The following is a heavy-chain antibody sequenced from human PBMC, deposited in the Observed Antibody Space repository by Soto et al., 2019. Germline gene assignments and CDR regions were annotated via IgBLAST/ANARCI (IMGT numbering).Heavy chain of an antibody. Sequence: QVQLVESGGGVVQPGRSLRLSYAASGFTFSSYAMHWVRQAPGKGLEWVAVISYDGSNKYYADSVKGRFTISRDNSKNTLYLQMNSLRAEDTAVYYCARGYSYAYYFDYWGQGTLVTVSS. J-gene: IGHJ4*02. V-gene: IGHV3-30-3*01. D-gene: IGHD5-18*01. CDR3: ARGYSYAYYFDY. CDR1: GFTFSSYA. CDR2: ISYDGSNK.